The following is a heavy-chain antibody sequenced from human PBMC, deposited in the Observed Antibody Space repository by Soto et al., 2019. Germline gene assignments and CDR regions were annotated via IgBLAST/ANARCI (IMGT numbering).Heavy chain of an antibody. CDR1: GGSFSGYY. V-gene: IGHV4-34*01. J-gene: IGHJ4*02. CDR2: INHSGST. D-gene: IGHD3-3*01. CDR3: ARGDFWSGYQTLEKYYFDY. Sequence: SETLSLTCAVDGGSFSGYYWSWIRQPPGKGLEWIGEINHSGSTNYNPSLKSRVTISVDMSKNQFSLKLSSVTAADTAVYYCARGDFWSGYQTLEKYYFDYWGQGTLVTVSS.